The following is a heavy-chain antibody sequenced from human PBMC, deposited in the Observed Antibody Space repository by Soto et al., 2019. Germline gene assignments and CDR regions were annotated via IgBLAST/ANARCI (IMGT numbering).Heavy chain of an antibody. CDR3: ARDSSNSWYSPMDP. V-gene: IGHV4-59*02. Sequence: ETLSLTCTVSGGSVNNYYWSWVRLSPGKGLEWIGYIYYTGRTNYNPSLESRVTISVDTSKNQFSLKLRSVTAADTAVYYCARDSSNSWYSPMDPWGQGSLGTVS. D-gene: IGHD1-1*01. CDR1: GGSVNNYY. CDR2: IYYTGRT. J-gene: IGHJ5*02.